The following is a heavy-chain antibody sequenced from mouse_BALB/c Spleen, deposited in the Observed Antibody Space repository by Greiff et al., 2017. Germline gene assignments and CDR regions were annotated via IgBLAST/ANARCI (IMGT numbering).Heavy chain of an antibody. Sequence: VQLQQSGPGLVAPSQSLSITCTVSGFSLTSYGVHWVRQPPGKGLEWLGVIWAGGSTNYNSALMSRLSISKDNSKSQVFLKMNSLQTDDTAMYYCARDEGGNYEDYYAMDYWGQGTSVTVSS. CDR3: ARDEGGNYEDYYAMDY. CDR2: IWAGGST. CDR1: GFSLTSYG. D-gene: IGHD2-1*01. V-gene: IGHV2-9*02. J-gene: IGHJ4*01.